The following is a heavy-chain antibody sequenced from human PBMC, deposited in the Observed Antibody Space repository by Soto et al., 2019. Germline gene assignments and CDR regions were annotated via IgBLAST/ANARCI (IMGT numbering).Heavy chain of an antibody. D-gene: IGHD6-6*01. CDR1: GGTFSSYA. CDR3: ARDLEYSSSASGAYYYYGMDV. V-gene: IGHV1-69*01. Sequence: QVQLVQSGAEVKKPGSSVKVSCKASGGTFSSYAISWVRQAPGQGLEWMGGIIPIFGTANYAQKFQGRVTITADESTSTAYMELSSLRSEETAVYYCARDLEYSSSASGAYYYYGMDVWGQGTTVTVSS. CDR2: IIPIFGTA. J-gene: IGHJ6*02.